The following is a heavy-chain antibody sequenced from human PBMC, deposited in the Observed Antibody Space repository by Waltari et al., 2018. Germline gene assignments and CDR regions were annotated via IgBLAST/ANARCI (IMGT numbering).Heavy chain of an antibody. Sequence: EGQLLESGGGLVQPGGSLRLSCAASGFTFSSYAMSWVRPAPGKGLEWVSAISGSGGSTYYADSVKGRFTISRDNSKNTLYLQMNSLRAEDTAVYYCAKGYGDYYYYYMDVWGKGTTVTVSS. CDR2: ISGSGGST. J-gene: IGHJ6*03. V-gene: IGHV3-23*01. CDR3: AKGYGDYYYYYMDV. D-gene: IGHD4-17*01. CDR1: GFTFSSYA.